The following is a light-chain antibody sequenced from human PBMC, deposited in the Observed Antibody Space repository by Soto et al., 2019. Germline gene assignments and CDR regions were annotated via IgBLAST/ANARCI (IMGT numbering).Light chain of an antibody. CDR1: QSVSSTY. CDR3: QHYNSYSEA. CDR2: GAS. Sequence: EIVLTQSPVTLSLSPGARATLSCRASQSVSSTYLAWYQQKPGQAPRLLIYGASSRATGIPDRFSGSGSGTEFTLTISSLQPDDFATYYCQHYNSYSEAFGQGTKV. V-gene: IGKV3-20*01. J-gene: IGKJ1*01.